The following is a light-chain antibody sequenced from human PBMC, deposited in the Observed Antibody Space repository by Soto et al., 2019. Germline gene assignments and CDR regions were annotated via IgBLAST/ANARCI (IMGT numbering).Light chain of an antibody. J-gene: IGLJ2*01. V-gene: IGLV1-51*01. Sequence: QSVLTQPPSVSAAPGQTVTIFCSGSSSNIGNNYVSWYQQLPGTAPKLLIYDNNKRPSGIPDRFSGSKSGTSATLGITGLQIGDEADYYCGTWDSSLSAGVFGGGTKLTVL. CDR2: DNN. CDR1: SSNIGNNY. CDR3: GTWDSSLSAGV.